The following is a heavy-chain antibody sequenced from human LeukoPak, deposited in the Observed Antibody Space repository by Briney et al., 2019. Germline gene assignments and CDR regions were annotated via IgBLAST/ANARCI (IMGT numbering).Heavy chain of an antibody. V-gene: IGHV4-59*08. J-gene: IGHJ3*02. CDR1: GGSISSYY. CDR3: ARHGLLASEIQDFDI. CDR2: IYYSGST. Sequence: SETLSLTCTVSGGSISSYYWSWIRQPPGKGLEWIGYIYYSGSTNYNPSLKSRVTISVDTSKNQFSLKLSSVTAADTAVYYCARHGLLASEIQDFDIWGQGTMVTVSS. D-gene: IGHD3-3*01.